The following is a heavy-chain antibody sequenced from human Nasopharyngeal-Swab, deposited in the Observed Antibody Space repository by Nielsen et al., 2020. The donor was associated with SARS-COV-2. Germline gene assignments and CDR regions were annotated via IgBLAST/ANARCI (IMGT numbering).Heavy chain of an antibody. J-gene: IGHJ4*02. V-gene: IGHV3-15*01. D-gene: IGHD6-13*01. CDR2: IKSSTDGGTT. Sequence: VRQAPGKGLEWVGRIKSSTDGGTTDYIAPVKGRFNISRDDSKNTLYLQMTSLKTEDTAVYYCTTDRYSSSWYNAINYWGQGTLVTVSS. CDR3: TTDRYSSSWYNAINY.